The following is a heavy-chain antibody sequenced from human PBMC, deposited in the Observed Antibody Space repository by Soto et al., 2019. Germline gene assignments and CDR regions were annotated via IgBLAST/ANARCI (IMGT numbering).Heavy chain of an antibody. J-gene: IGHJ4*02. Sequence: QVQLVESGGGVVQPGRSLRLSCAASGFTFSGFAMHWVRQAPGKGLEWLAVISYDDTKEYYADSVKGRFTISRDNAQNILFLEMTALRDDDTAVYYCVRGPRPSSVGTGAFWGQGSPVTVSS. CDR3: VRGPRPSSVGTGAF. CDR1: GFTFSGFA. D-gene: IGHD3-10*01. CDR2: ISYDDTKE. V-gene: IGHV3-30-3*01.